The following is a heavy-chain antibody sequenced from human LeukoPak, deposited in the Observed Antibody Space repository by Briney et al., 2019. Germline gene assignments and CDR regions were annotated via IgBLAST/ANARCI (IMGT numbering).Heavy chain of an antibody. D-gene: IGHD5-18*01. Sequence: GGSLRLSCAASGLTFSNYRMNWVRQAPGKGLEWVSSISSSGNYIYYAGSMRGRFTISRDNAKNSVYLQMSSLRAEDTAVYYCAKLDTAMVGNFDYWGQGTLVTVSS. J-gene: IGHJ4*02. CDR2: ISSSGNYI. V-gene: IGHV3-21*01. CDR1: GLTFSNYR. CDR3: AKLDTAMVGNFDY.